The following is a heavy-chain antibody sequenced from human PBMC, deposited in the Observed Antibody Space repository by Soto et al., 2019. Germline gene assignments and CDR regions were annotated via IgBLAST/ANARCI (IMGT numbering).Heavy chain of an antibody. CDR1: GGTFSSYT. V-gene: IGHV1-69*12. CDR2: IIPIFGTA. D-gene: IGHD5-12*01. CDR3: ARGNQRWLQLWHFDL. J-gene: IGHJ2*01. Sequence: QVQLVQSGAEVKKPGSSVTVSCKASGGTFSSYTISWVRQAPGQGLEWMGGIIPIFGTANYAPKFQGRVTITADEFTSTAYMELSSLRSEDTAVYYCARGNQRWLQLWHFDLWGRGTLVTVSS.